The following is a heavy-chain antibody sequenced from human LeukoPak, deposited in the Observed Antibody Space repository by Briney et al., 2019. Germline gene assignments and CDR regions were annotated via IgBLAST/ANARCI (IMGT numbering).Heavy chain of an antibody. D-gene: IGHD6-13*01. V-gene: IGHV1-18*01. CDR2: ISGYNGNT. CDR1: GYTFTSYA. Sequence: GASVKVSCKASGYTFTSYAISWVRQAPGQGLEWMGWISGYNGNTIYAHRLQGRVTMTTDTYTTTVYMELRSLRSDDTAVYYCARVGLIAAAATADYWGQGTLVTVSS. J-gene: IGHJ4*02. CDR3: ARVGLIAAAATADY.